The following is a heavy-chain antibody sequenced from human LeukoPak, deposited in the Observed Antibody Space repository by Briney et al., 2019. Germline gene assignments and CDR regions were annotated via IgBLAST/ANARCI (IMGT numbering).Heavy chain of an antibody. D-gene: IGHD7-27*01. CDR2: ISGSGGGT. V-gene: IGHV3-23*01. Sequence: GGSLRLSCAASGFTSSSYAMSWVRQAPGKRLEWVSAISGSGGGTYYADSVKGRFTISRDNSKNTLYLQMNSLRAEDTAVYYCAKVALSDTQTGDYFDYWGQGTLVTVSS. J-gene: IGHJ4*02. CDR1: GFTSSSYA. CDR3: AKVALSDTQTGDYFDY.